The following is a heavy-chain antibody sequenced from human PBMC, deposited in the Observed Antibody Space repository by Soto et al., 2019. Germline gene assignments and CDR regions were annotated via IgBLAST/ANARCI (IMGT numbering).Heavy chain of an antibody. J-gene: IGHJ4*01. V-gene: IGHV5-51*01. CDR3: ARHSTSAPKDY. D-gene: IGHD3-10*01. Sequence: GESLKISCKGSGYSFSSHWIGWVRQMPGKGLEWMGIIYPGDSDTRYSPSFEGHVTISVDKSISTAFLQWNSLKASDNAIYYCARHSTSAPKDYWGQGTLVTVSS. CDR2: IYPGDSDT. CDR1: GYSFSSHW.